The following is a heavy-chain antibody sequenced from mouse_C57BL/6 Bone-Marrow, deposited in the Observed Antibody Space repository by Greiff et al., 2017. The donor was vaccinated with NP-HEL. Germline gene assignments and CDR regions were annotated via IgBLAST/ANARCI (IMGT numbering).Heavy chain of an antibody. CDR3: ARHEDHDGYYDY. V-gene: IGHV1-62-2*01. CDR2: FYPGSGSI. CDR1: GYTFTEYT. J-gene: IGHJ2*01. D-gene: IGHD2-3*01. Sequence: VQVVESGAELVKPGASVKLSCKASGYTFTEYTIHWVKQRSGQGLEWIGWFYPGSGSIKYNEKFKDKATLTADKSSSTVYMELSRLTSEDSAVYFCARHEDHDGYYDYWGQGTTLTVSS.